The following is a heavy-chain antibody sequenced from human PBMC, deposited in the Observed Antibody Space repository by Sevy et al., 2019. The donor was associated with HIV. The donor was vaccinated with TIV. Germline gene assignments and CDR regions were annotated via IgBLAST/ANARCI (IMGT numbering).Heavy chain of an antibody. CDR1: GGSFSDYY. Sequence: SETLSLTCAVYGGSFSDYYWSWIRRPPGKGLEWIGETSHSGSTNYNPSLKSRVTISVDTSKNQVSLKVSSVTAADTAVYYCARVKFRSSWYGDVWGQGTTVTVSS. CDR3: ARVKFRSSWYGDV. V-gene: IGHV4-34*01. D-gene: IGHD6-13*01. J-gene: IGHJ6*02. CDR2: TSHSGST.